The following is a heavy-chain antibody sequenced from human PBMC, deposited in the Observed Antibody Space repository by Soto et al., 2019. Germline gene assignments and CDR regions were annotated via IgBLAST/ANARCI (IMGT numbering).Heavy chain of an antibody. CDR3: ARGGNIVATIQYYYYYYGMDV. D-gene: IGHD5-12*01. V-gene: IGHV1-2*04. CDR1: GYTFTGYY. J-gene: IGHJ6*02. Sequence: ASVKVSCKASGYTFTGYYMHWVRQAPGQGLEWMGWINPNSGGTNYAQKFQGWVTMTRDTSISTAYMELSRLRSDDTAVYYCARGGNIVATIQYYYYYYGMDVWGQGTTVTVS. CDR2: INPNSGGT.